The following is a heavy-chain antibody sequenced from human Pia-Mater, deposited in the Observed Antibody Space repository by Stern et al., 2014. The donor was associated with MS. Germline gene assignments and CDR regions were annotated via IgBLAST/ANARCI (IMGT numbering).Heavy chain of an antibody. CDR3: ARSKDSSSWYGYFDY. V-gene: IGHV4-4*02. CDR2: VHHGGRT. Sequence: QLQLQESGPGLVRPSTTLFLTCSVSGDSMSNNNWWSWVRQAPGKGLEWIGEVHHGGRTKHNPSPASRPTISIDKTKKMIPLRMDSVTAADTAVYYCARSKDSSSWYGYFDYWGQGTLVTVSS. CDR1: GDSMSNNNW. D-gene: IGHD6-13*01. J-gene: IGHJ4*02.